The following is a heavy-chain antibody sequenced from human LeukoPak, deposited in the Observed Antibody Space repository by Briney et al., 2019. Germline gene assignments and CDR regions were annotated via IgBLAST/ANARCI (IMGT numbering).Heavy chain of an antibody. V-gene: IGHV3-43*01. CDR2: ISWDGGCT. CDR1: GFTFDDYT. J-gene: IGHJ4*02. CDR3: AKGILRYFDWLLIDY. Sequence: GGSLRLSCAASGFTFDDYTMHWVRQAPGKGLEWVSLISWDGGCTYYADSVKGRFTISRDNSKNSLYLQMNSLRTEDTALYYCAKGILRYFDWLLIDYWGQGTLVTVSS. D-gene: IGHD3-9*01.